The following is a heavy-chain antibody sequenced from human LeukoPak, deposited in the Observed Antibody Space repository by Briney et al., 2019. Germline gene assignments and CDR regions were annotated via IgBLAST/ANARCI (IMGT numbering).Heavy chain of an antibody. V-gene: IGHV1-24*01. CDR2: FDPEDGET. J-gene: IGHJ4*02. CDR1: GYTLTELS. CDR3: ATPPPRDTPYYFDY. D-gene: IGHD2-21*02. Sequence: ASVKVSCKVSGYTLTELSMHWVRQAPGKGLEWMGGFDPEDGETIYAQKFQGRVTMTEDTSTDTAYMELSSLRSGDTAVYYCATPPPRDTPYYFDYWGQGTLVTVSS.